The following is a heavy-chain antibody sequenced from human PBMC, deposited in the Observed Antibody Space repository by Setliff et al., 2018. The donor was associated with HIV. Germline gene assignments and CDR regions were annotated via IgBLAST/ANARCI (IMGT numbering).Heavy chain of an antibody. J-gene: IGHJ4*02. Sequence: PSETLSLTCNVSGDSIGTGTHYWAWIRQPPGKGLEWIGSLYGHSSTYYTKSLRGRVTISADTSKNQFSPRLSSVTALDTAVYYCSRLYGSGHYFAFDFWGQGALVTVSS. CDR1: GDSIGTGTHY. CDR3: SRLYGSGHYFAFDF. CDR2: LYGHSST. V-gene: IGHV4-39*01. D-gene: IGHD3-10*01.